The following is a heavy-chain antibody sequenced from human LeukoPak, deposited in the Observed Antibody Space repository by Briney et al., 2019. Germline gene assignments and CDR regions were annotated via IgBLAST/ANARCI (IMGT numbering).Heavy chain of an antibody. CDR3: ARPNSTYSSSCHLDY. Sequence: GASVKVSCKASGYTFTSYGISWVRQAPGQGLEWMGWISAYNGNTNYAQKLQGRVTMTTDTSTSTAYMELRSLRSDDTAVYYCARPNSTYSSSCHLDYWGQGTLVTVSS. V-gene: IGHV1-18*01. CDR1: GYTFTSYG. J-gene: IGHJ4*02. CDR2: ISAYNGNT. D-gene: IGHD6-6*01.